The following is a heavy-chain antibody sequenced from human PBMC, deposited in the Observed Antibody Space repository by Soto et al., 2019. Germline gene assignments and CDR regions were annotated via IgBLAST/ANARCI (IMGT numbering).Heavy chain of an antibody. V-gene: IGHV1-69*01. CDR2: IIPIFGTA. J-gene: IGHJ4*02. CDR3: ARLLTGTTGIDY. D-gene: IGHD1-7*01. CDR1: GGTFSSYA. Sequence: QVQLVQSGAEVKKPGSSVKVSCKASGGTFSSYAISWVRQAPGQGLEWMGGIIPIFGTANYAQKFQGRVTMPADESTSTAYMELSSLRSEDTAVYYCARLLTGTTGIDYWGQGTLVTVSS.